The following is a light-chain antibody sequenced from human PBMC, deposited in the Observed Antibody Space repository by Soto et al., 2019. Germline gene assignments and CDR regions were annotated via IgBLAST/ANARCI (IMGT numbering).Light chain of an antibody. J-gene: IGKJ1*01. Sequence: DIQLTQSPSTLSASVGDRVTITCRASQNVNSWVAWYQQKPGKAPKFLIYDASNLESGVPSRFSGRGSGTEFTLTCSNLQPDDFATYYCQRYNSNSRTFGQGTRV. CDR3: QRYNSNSRT. CDR1: QNVNSW. CDR2: DAS. V-gene: IGKV1-5*01.